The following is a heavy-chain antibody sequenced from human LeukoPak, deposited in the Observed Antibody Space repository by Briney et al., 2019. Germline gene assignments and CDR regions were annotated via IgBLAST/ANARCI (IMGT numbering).Heavy chain of an antibody. CDR3: ARFRNVGYYYDSRGRLNAFDI. J-gene: IGHJ3*02. CDR1: GGSFSGYY. V-gene: IGHV4-34*01. D-gene: IGHD3-22*01. Sequence: PSETLSLTCAVYGGSFSGYYWSWIRQPPGKGLEWIGEINHSGSTNYNPSLKSRVTISVDTSKNQFSLKLSSVTAADTAVYYCARFRNVGYYYDSRGRLNAFDIWGQGTMVTVSS. CDR2: INHSGST.